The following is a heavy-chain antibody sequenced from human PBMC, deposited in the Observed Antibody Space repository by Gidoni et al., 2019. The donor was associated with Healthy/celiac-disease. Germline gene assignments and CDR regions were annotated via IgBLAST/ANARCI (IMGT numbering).Heavy chain of an antibody. D-gene: IGHD6-13*01. CDR1: GYSISSGYY. Sequence: QVQLQESGPGLVKPSETLSLTCAVSGYSISSGYYWGWIRQPPGKGLEWIGSIYPSGSTYYNPSLKSRVTISVDTSKNQFSLKLGSVTAADTAVYYCARGLRYSSSWYAYFDYWGQGTLVTVSS. V-gene: IGHV4-38-2*01. CDR2: IYPSGST. J-gene: IGHJ4*02. CDR3: ARGLRYSSSWYAYFDY.